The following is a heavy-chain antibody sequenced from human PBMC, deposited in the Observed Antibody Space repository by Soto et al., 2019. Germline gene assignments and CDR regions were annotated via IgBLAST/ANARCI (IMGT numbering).Heavy chain of an antibody. CDR1: GYTFTGYY. Sequence: ASVKVSCKAAGYTFTGYYMHWVRQAPGQGLEWMGWINPNSGGTNYAQKFQGRVTMTRDTSISTAYMELSRLRSDDTAVYYCARVTYDSSGYYPLLDYWGQGTLVTVSS. J-gene: IGHJ4*02. V-gene: IGHV1-2*02. CDR2: INPNSGGT. D-gene: IGHD3-22*01. CDR3: ARVTYDSSGYYPLLDY.